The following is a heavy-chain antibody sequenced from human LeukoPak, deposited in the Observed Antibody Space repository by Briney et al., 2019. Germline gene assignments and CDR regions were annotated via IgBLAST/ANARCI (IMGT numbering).Heavy chain of an antibody. Sequence: GGSLRLSCAASGFTFSSYVMNWVRQAPGKGLEWISYISSSSNTIYYADSVKGRFTISRDNAKNSLFLQMNSLRDEDTAVYYCARASFQRWLQLGGDWGQGTLVTVSS. D-gene: IGHD5-24*01. CDR1: GFTFSSYV. V-gene: IGHV3-48*02. J-gene: IGHJ4*02. CDR3: ARASFQRWLQLGGD. CDR2: ISSSSNTI.